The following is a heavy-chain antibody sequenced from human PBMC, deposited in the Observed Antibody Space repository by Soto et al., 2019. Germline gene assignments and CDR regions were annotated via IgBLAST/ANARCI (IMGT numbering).Heavy chain of an antibody. CDR2: INPGDSDI. V-gene: IGHV5-51*01. D-gene: IGHD4-4*01. CDR3: ARHEQFYYYYYGMDV. Sequence: GESLKISCKASGYSFTTYWIAWVRQIPGKGLEWMGIINPGDSDIRYSPSFQGQVTISADNSISTAYLQWSSLKASDTAMYYCARHEQFYYYYYGMDVWGQGTAVTVSS. CDR1: GYSFTTYW. J-gene: IGHJ6*02.